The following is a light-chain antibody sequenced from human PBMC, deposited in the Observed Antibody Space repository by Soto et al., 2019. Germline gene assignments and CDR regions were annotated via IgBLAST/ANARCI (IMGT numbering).Light chain of an antibody. CDR2: GAS. J-gene: IGKJ1*01. CDR1: QSISDW. CDR3: QQYSIDWT. V-gene: IGKV1-5*01. Sequence: DIQMTQSPSTLSASIGARVPITCRASQSISDWLAWYQQKPGKATKLLISGASGLEGGVPSRFSGSGSGTEFTLSISSLQPDDFATYYCQQYSIDWTFGQGTKVDIK.